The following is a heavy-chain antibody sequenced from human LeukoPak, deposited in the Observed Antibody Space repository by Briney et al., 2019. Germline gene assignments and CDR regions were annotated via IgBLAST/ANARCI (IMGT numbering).Heavy chain of an antibody. D-gene: IGHD6-6*01. V-gene: IGHV4-4*07. CDR2: IYTSGST. CDR1: GGSISSYY. Sequence: PSETLSLTCTVSGGSISSYYWSWIRQPAGKGLEWIGRIYTSGSTNYNPSLKSRVTISVDTSKNQFSLKLSSVTAADTSVYYCARRSGYIAARPYYYMDVWGKGTTVTVSS. CDR3: ARRSGYIAARPYYYMDV. J-gene: IGHJ6*03.